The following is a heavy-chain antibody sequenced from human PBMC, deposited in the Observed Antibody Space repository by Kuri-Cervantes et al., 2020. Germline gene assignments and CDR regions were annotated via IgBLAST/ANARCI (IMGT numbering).Heavy chain of an antibody. CDR2: ISIDGSHK. CDR1: GLSLSSYD. D-gene: IGHD5-18*01. V-gene: IGHV3-30*18. J-gene: IGHJ4*02. CDR3: AKDGGHSYGYTAGY. Sequence: GESLKISCAASGLSLSSYDMHWVRQAPGKGLEWVAVISIDGSHKYYGDSVKGRFTISRDNSKNTLYLQMNSLRAEDTAVYYCAKDGGHSYGYTAGYWGQGILVTVSS.